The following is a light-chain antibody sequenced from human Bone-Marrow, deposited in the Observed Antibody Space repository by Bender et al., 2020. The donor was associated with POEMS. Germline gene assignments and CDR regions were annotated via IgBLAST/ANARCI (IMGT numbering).Light chain of an antibody. CDR2: EGS. Sequence: QSALAQPASVSGSPGQSITISCTGTNNDIASYNLVSWYQLHPGKDPKLLIYEGSNRPSGVPDRFSGSKSGTSASLAISGIQPEDEGDYYCQSYDSSLSAWIFGGGTRLTVL. J-gene: IGLJ3*02. CDR1: NNDIASYNL. CDR3: QSYDSSLSAWI. V-gene: IGLV2-14*02.